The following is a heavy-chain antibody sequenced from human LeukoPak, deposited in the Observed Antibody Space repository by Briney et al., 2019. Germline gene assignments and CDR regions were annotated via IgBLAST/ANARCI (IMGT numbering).Heavy chain of an antibody. CDR3: ARARETVAIDY. J-gene: IGHJ4*02. CDR2: INHSGST. V-gene: IGHV4-34*01. Sequence: SETLSLTCAVYGESFSGYYWTWIRQPPGKRLEWIAEINHSGSTNYNPSLKSRVTISADTSKNQFSLKMSSVTAADTAVYYCARARETVAIDYWGQGTLVTVSS. CDR1: GESFSGYY. D-gene: IGHD5-12*01.